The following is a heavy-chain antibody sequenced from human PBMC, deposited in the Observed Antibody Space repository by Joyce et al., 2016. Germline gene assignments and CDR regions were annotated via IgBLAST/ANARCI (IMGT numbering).Heavy chain of an antibody. D-gene: IGHD3-22*01. V-gene: IGHV5-51*01. Sequence: EVQLVQSGAEVKKPGESLKISCKGSGYSFTSYWISWVRQMPGKGLEWMGVIYPGDSKTKYSPSFQGQVTFSVDKSISTAYLQWSSLRTSDTAIYYCARHDPTYYYDSGGYYPPDYWGQGTLVAVSS. CDR1: GYSFTSYW. CDR2: IYPGDSKT. J-gene: IGHJ4*02. CDR3: ARHDPTYYYDSGGYYPPDY.